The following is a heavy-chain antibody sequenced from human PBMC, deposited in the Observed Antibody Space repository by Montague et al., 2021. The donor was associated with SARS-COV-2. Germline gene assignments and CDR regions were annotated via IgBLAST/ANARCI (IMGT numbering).Heavy chain of an antibody. CDR3: ARWDPHTFTLIGLRGKSSSDY. D-gene: IGHD4-23*01. Sequence: SETLSLTCAVYGGSFSGYYWTWIRQSPGKGLEWIAEINHSGTTNYNFNPSLRSRVTISVDTSKSQFSLKLSSVTAADTGVYYCARWDPHTFTLIGLRGKSSSDYWGQGTLVTVSS. V-gene: IGHV4-34*01. CDR2: INHSGTT. J-gene: IGHJ4*02. CDR1: GGSFSGYY.